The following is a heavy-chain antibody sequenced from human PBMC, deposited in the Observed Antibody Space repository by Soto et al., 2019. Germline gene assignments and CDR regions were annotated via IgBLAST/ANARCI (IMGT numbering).Heavy chain of an antibody. CDR2: INHSGST. D-gene: IGHD2-15*01. Sequence: SETLSLTCAVYGGSFSGYYWSWIRQPPGKGLEWIGEINHSGSTNYNPSLKSRVTISVDTSKNQFSLKLSSVTAADTAVYYCASSGVWYRSGGSRQTIYFDYWGQGTLVTVSS. CDR3: ASSGVWYRSGGSRQTIYFDY. V-gene: IGHV4-34*01. J-gene: IGHJ4*02. CDR1: GGSFSGYY.